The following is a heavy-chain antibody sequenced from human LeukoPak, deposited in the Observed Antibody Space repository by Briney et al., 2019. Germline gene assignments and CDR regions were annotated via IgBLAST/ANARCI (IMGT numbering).Heavy chain of an antibody. Sequence: SQTLSLTCAISGDSVSSNSAAWNWIRQSPSRGLEWLGRTYYRSKWYNDYAVSVKSRITINLDTSKNQFSLQLNSVTPEDTAVYYCARGSIVVVPAARGVGSSWYLDYYYYMDVWGKGTTVTISS. J-gene: IGHJ6*03. V-gene: IGHV6-1*01. D-gene: IGHD2-2*01. CDR2: TYYRSKWYN. CDR3: ARGSIVVVPAARGVGSSWYLDYYYYMDV. CDR1: GDSVSSNSAA.